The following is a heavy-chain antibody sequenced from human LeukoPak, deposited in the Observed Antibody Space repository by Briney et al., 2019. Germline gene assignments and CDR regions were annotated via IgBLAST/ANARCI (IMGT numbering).Heavy chain of an antibody. J-gene: IGHJ4*02. CDR1: GFTLSQYG. Sequence: PGGSLRLSCVASGFTLSQYGMHWVRQAPGKGLEWVAFLRFDGGDQSYADSVKGRLTISRDNSKNTLYLQMNSLRAEDTAVYYCAKSVPAIRGEIDYWGQGTLVTVSS. CDR2: LRFDGGDQ. D-gene: IGHD3-10*01. V-gene: IGHV3-30*02. CDR3: AKSVPAIRGEIDY.